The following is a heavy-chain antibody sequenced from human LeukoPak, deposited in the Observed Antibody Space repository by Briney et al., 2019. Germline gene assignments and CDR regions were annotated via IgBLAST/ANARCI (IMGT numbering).Heavy chain of an antibody. J-gene: IGHJ6*02. Sequence: ASVKVSCKASGYTFTSYGISWVRQAPGQGLEWMGWISAYNGNTNYAQKLQGRVTMTTDTSTSTAYMELRSLRSDDTAVYYGAREIVGATPGYYYYGMDVWGQGTTVTVSS. CDR1: GYTFTSYG. V-gene: IGHV1-18*01. D-gene: IGHD1-26*01. CDR3: AREIVGATPGYYYYGMDV. CDR2: ISAYNGNT.